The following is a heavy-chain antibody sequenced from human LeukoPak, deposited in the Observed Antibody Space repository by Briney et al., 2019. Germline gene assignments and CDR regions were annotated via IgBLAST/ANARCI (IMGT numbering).Heavy chain of an antibody. CDR3: ARRSIHIVVVVAATGSGWFDP. CDR1: GGSFSGYY. J-gene: IGHJ5*02. Sequence: SETPSLTCAVYGGSFSGYYWSWIRQPPGKGLEWIGEINHSGSTDYNPSLKSRVTISVDTSKNQFSLKLSSVTAADTAVYYCARRSIHIVVVVAATGSGWFDPWGQGTLVTVSS. CDR2: INHSGST. V-gene: IGHV4-34*01. D-gene: IGHD2-15*01.